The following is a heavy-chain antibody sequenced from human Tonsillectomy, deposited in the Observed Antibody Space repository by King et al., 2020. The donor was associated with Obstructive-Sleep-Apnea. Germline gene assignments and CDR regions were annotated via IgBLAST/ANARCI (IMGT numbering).Heavy chain of an antibody. CDR3: ARDMSAYDSTSPAY. CDR2: ISPNSGAT. CDR1: GYTFTGYY. V-gene: IGHV1-2*02. D-gene: IGHD3-10*01. Sequence: QVQLVQSGAEVKKPGASVKVSCKASGYTFTGYYIHWVRQAPGQGLEWMGWISPNSGATKYAQQFQDRVTMTRDTSIRTAYMDLSRLRSDDTAIYYCARDMSAYDSTSPAYWGQGTLVTVAS. J-gene: IGHJ4*02.